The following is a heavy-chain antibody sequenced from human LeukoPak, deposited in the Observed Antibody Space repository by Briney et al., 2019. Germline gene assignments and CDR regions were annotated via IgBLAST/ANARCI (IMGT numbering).Heavy chain of an antibody. CDR2: ISYDGSNK. D-gene: IGHD3-10*01. Sequence: GGSLRLSCAASGFTFSSYGMHWVRQAPGKGLEWVAVISYDGSNKYYADSVKGRFTISRDNSKNTLYLQMNSLRAEDTAVYYCARDFGSGSYYVYYYYYMDVWGKGTTVTVSS. V-gene: IGHV3-30*19. J-gene: IGHJ6*03. CDR3: ARDFGSGSYYVYYYYYMDV. CDR1: GFTFSSYG.